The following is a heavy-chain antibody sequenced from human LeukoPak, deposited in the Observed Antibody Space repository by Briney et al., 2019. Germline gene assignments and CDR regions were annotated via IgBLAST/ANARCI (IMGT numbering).Heavy chain of an antibody. J-gene: IGHJ4*02. V-gene: IGHV3-21*01. CDR2: ISSSSSFI. CDR1: GFTFSSYS. D-gene: IGHD3-22*01. CDR3: ARSYYDSSGYHDY. Sequence: GGSLRLSCAASGFTFSSYSMNWVRQAPGKGLEWVSSISSSSSFIHYADSVKGRFTISRDNAKNSVYLRMNSLRAEDTAVYYCARSYYDSSGYHDYWGQGTLVTVSS.